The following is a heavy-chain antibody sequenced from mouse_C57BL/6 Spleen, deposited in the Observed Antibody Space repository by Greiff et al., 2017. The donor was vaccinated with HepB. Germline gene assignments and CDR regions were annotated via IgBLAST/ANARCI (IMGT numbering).Heavy chain of an antibody. D-gene: IGHD2-1*01. CDR3: ARGDGNYLFYAMDY. CDR1: GYTFTSYW. Sequence: QVQLQQPGAELVRPGSSVKLSCKASGYTFTSYWMHWVKQRPIQGLEWIGNIDPSDSETHYNQKFKDKATLTVDKSSSTAYMQLSSLTSEDSAVYYCARGDGNYLFYAMDYWGQGTSVTVSS. CDR2: IDPSDSET. V-gene: IGHV1-52*01. J-gene: IGHJ4*01.